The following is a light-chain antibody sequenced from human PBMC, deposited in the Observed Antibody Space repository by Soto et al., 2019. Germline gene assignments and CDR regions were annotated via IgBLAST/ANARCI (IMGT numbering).Light chain of an antibody. CDR3: QQYYSYPQT. CDR1: QGISSY. V-gene: IGKV1-8*01. CDR2: AAS. Sequence: IQMTQSPSILSASVGDRLTITCRASQGISSYLAWYQQKPGKAPKLLIYAASTLQSGVPSRFSGSGSGTDFTLTISCLQSEDFATYYCQQYYSYPQTFGQGTKVDIK. J-gene: IGKJ1*01.